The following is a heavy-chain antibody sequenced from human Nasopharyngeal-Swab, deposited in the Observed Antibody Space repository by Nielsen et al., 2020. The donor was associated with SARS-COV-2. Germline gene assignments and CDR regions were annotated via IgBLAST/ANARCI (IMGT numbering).Heavy chain of an antibody. CDR1: GFTLSSYC. CDR2: IGGSGDST. CDR3: ARPLSRDSTWTTEANWFDP. D-gene: IGHD6-13*01. Sequence: GGSLRLSCAASGFTLSSYCMTWVRQAPGKGLEWVSSIGGSGDSTFYADSVKGRFTISRDNSENTVYLQMNSQRAEDTALYHCARPLSRDSTWTTEANWFDPWGQGTLVTVSS. J-gene: IGHJ5*02. V-gene: IGHV3-23*01.